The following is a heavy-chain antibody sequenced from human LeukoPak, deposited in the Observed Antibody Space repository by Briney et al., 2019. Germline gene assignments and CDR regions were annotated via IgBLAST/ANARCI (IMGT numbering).Heavy chain of an antibody. CDR3: AADYGDSLDAFDI. V-gene: IGHV4-59*10. D-gene: IGHD4-17*01. CDR2: IYTSGST. CDR1: GGSFSGYY. J-gene: IGHJ3*02. Sequence: SETLSLTCAVYGGSFSGYYWSWIRQPAGKGLEWIGRIYTSGSTSYNPSLKSRVTMSVDTSKNQFSLKLSSVTAADTAVYYCAADYGDSLDAFDIWGQGTMVTVSS.